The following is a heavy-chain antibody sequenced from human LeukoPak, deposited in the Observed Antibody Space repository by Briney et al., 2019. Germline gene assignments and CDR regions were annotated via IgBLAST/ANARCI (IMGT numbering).Heavy chain of an antibody. V-gene: IGHV3-30*19. D-gene: IGHD6-13*01. CDR3: ARVRLRISAAPLDY. J-gene: IGHJ4*02. CDR1: GFTFSRYG. CDR2: IPSNGNNR. Sequence: GGSLRLSCAASGFTFSRYGIHWVRQAPGKGLEWVAVIPSNGNNRYYTDSVKGRFTISRDNSKNTVYLQMNSLRGEDTAVYYCARVRLRISAAPLDYWGQGTLVTVSS.